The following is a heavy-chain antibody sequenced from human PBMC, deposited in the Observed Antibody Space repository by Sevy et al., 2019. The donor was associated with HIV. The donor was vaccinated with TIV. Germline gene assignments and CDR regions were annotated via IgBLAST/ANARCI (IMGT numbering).Heavy chain of an antibody. CDR2: ISSSSSYI. D-gene: IGHD3-3*01. V-gene: IGHV3-21*01. J-gene: IGHJ6*02. Sequence: GSLRLSCAASGFTFSSYSMNWVRQAPGKGLEWVSSISSSSSYINYADSVKGRFTISRDNAKNSLYLQMNSLRAEDTAVYYCARDALLRFLEWLPQGMDVWGQGTTVTVSS. CDR1: GFTFSSYS. CDR3: ARDALLRFLEWLPQGMDV.